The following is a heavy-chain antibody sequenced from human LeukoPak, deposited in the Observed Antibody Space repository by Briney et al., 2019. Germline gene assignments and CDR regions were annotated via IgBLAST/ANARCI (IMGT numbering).Heavy chain of an antibody. Sequence: GGSLRLSCAASGFTFSSYAMSWVRQAPGKGLEWVSGISGSGGSTYYADSVKGRFTISRDNSKNTLYLQMNSLRAEDTAVYYCAKDDYGDYGGFDYWGQGTLVTVPS. CDR3: AKDDYGDYGGFDY. D-gene: IGHD4-17*01. J-gene: IGHJ4*02. V-gene: IGHV3-23*01. CDR1: GFTFSSYA. CDR2: ISGSGGST.